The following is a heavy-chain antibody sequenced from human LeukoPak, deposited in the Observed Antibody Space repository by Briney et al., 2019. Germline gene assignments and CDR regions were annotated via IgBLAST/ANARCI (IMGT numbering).Heavy chain of an antibody. CDR2: IYSDSST. V-gene: IGHV3-53*01. Sequence: GGSLRLSCAASGFTVSSNYMTWVHQAPGKGLEWVSVIYSDSSTYYADSVKGRFTISRDNSKNTLSLQINSLRAEDTAVYYCAKDGRGVDYFDYWGQGTLVTVSS. CDR1: GFTVSSNY. CDR3: AKDGRGVDYFDY. D-gene: IGHD2-8*01. J-gene: IGHJ4*02.